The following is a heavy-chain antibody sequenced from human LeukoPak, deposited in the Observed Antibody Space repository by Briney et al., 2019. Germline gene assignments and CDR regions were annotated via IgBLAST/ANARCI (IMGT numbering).Heavy chain of an antibody. CDR1: GFSFSSFW. J-gene: IGHJ4*02. CDR2: LNQDGSEK. Sequence: GGSLRLSCAAAGFSFSSFWMSWVRQTPGKVLEWLANLNQDGSEKYYGNSVKGRFTISRDNTKRSLYLQMNSLRAEDTAVYFCARDKGVSRETYLDYWGQGTLVTVSS. D-gene: IGHD3-10*01. CDR3: ARDKGVSRETYLDY. V-gene: IGHV3-7*01.